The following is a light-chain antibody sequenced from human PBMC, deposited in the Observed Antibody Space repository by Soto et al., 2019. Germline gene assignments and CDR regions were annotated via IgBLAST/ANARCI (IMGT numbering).Light chain of an antibody. Sequence: QSALTQPASVSGSLGQSITIPCTGTSVDVGGYNYVSWYQHHPGKAPRLLIFEVSNRPSGVSNRFSGSKSGNTASLTISGLQAEDEADYYCTSYTIKTTYVFGTGTKLTVL. CDR2: EVS. J-gene: IGLJ1*01. CDR1: SVDVGGYNY. CDR3: TSYTIKTTYV. V-gene: IGLV2-14*01.